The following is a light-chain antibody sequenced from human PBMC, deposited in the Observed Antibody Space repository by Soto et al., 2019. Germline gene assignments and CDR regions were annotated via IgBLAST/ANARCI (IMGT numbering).Light chain of an antibody. J-gene: IGLJ1*01. CDR3: TSYTSSTTLDV. CDR1: SSDVGGYNY. CDR2: EVS. V-gene: IGLV2-14*01. Sequence: QSVLTRPASVSGSPGQSITISCTGTSSDVGGYNYVSWYQQHPGKAPKLMIYEVSNRPSGVSNRFSGSKSGHTASLTISGLQSEDEADYFCTSYTSSTTLDVFGTGTKVTV.